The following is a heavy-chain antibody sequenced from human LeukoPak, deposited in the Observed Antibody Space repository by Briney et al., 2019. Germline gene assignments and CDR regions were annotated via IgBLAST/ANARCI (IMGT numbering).Heavy chain of an antibody. J-gene: IGHJ4*02. CDR1: GYTLTELS. Sequence: GASVKVSCKVSGYTLTELSMHWVRQAPGKGLEWMGGFDPEDGETIYAQKFQGRVTMTEDTSTDTAYMELSSLRSEDTAVYYCATVYYYDSSGYTDPMYFYFDYWGQGTLVTVSS. CDR3: ATVYYYDSSGYTDPMYFYFDY. V-gene: IGHV1-24*01. CDR2: FDPEDGET. D-gene: IGHD3-22*01.